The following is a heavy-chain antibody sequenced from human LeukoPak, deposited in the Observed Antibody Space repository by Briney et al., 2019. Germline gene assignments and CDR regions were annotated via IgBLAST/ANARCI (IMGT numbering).Heavy chain of an antibody. Sequence: QPGGSLRLSCAASGFTFSDHHMDWVRQAPGKGLEWVGRTENKAQRFTTQYAASVQGRFTISRDGSKNSMSLQMSSLKSEDTAVYYCRVATTNPDYWGQGTLVTVSS. D-gene: IGHD5-12*01. CDR3: RVATTNPDY. J-gene: IGHJ4*02. V-gene: IGHV3-72*01. CDR1: GFTFSDHH. CDR2: TENKAQRFTT.